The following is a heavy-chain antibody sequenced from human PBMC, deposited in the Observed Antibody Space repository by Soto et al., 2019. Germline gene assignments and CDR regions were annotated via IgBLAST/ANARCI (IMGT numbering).Heavy chain of an antibody. CDR3: ARGLVVDYYYMDV. Sequence: QVQLQQWDAGLLKPSETLSLTCAVYGGSFSGYHWNWIRQPPGKGLEWIGEINHSGSTNYNPSLKSRVTISVDTSKNQFSLKLSSLTAADTAVYYCARGLVVDYYYMDVWVKGTTVTVSS. CDR1: GGSFSGYH. J-gene: IGHJ6*03. CDR2: INHSGST. D-gene: IGHD2-15*01. V-gene: IGHV4-34*01.